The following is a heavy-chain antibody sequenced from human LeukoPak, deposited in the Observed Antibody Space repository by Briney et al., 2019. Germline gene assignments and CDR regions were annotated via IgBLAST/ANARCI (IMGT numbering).Heavy chain of an antibody. CDR3: ARDTTPDGYYYYYMDV. V-gene: IGHV4-4*07. CDR1: GGSISSYY. CDR2: IYTSGST. J-gene: IGHJ6*03. Sequence: SETLSLTCTVSGGSISSYYWSWIRQPAGKGLEWIGRIYTSGSTNYNPSLKSRVTTSVDKSKNQFSLKLSSVTAADTAVYYCARDTTPDGYYYYYMDVWGKGTTVTVSS. D-gene: IGHD1-1*01.